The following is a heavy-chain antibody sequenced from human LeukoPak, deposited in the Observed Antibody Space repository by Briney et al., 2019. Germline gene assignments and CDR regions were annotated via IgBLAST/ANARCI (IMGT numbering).Heavy chain of an antibody. CDR2: ISSSSSYI. CDR1: GFSFSTYS. V-gene: IGHV3-21*01. J-gene: IGHJ4*02. Sequence: GGSLRLSCAASGFSFSTYSMNWVRQAPGKGPEWVSSISSSSSYIYYADSVKGRFTISRDNAKNSLYLQMNSLRAEDTAVYYCARYSGYVSGFDYWGQGTLVAVSS. CDR3: ARYSGYVSGFDY. D-gene: IGHD5-12*01.